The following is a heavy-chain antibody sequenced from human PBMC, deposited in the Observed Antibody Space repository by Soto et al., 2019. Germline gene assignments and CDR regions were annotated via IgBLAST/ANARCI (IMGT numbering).Heavy chain of an antibody. J-gene: IGHJ5*02. D-gene: IGHD3-22*01. V-gene: IGHV3-23*01. Sequence: GGSLRLSCAASGVNFISCAMNWGRQAPGKGLEWVSTISDTGGGTFYAGSVKGRFTISRDNSKNTLYLQMHSLRADDSAIYFCAVGRHKTSGSNTWFDPWGRGTLVTVSS. CDR3: AVGRHKTSGSNTWFDP. CDR2: ISDTGGGT. CDR1: GVNFISCA.